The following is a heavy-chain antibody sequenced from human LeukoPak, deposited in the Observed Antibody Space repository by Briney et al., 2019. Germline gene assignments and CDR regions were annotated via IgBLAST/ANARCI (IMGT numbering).Heavy chain of an antibody. CDR2: IYSGGST. Sequence: GGSLRLSCAASGFTVSSNYMSWVRQAPGKGLEWVSVIYSGGSTYYADSVKGRFTISRDNSKNTLYLQMNSLRAEDTAVYYCAREHGLYYDFWSGSPGDAFDIWGQGTMVTVSS. CDR1: GFTVSSNY. D-gene: IGHD3-3*01. V-gene: IGHV3-66*01. J-gene: IGHJ3*02. CDR3: AREHGLYYDFWSGSPGDAFDI.